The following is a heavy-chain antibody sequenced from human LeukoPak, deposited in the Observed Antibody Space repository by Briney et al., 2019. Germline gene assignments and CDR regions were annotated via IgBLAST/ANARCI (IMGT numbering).Heavy chain of an antibody. D-gene: IGHD4-11*01. CDR2: IQQHGSET. CDR3: ARQLTTLRGFDI. Sequence: GGSQRLSCEGSGFTFSNYWMSWVRQAPGKGLEWVANIQQHGSETYYGDSVKGRFTISRDNAKNSLYLQMNSLRAEDTAVYYCARQLTTLRGFDIWGQGTMVTASS. V-gene: IGHV3-7*01. J-gene: IGHJ3*02. CDR1: GFTFSNYW.